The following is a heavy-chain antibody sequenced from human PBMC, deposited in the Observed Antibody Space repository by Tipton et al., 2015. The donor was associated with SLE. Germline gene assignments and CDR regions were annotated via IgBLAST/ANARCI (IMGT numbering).Heavy chain of an antibody. CDR3: ARMYVSGAIDY. V-gene: IGHV4-4*09. CDR1: GGSVSSFY. Sequence: TLSLTCSVSGGSVSSFYWIWVRQPPGKGLEWIAYISNGGTTNHNPSLKSRVAISLDTSKNRFSLSLSSATAADTAVYYCARMYVSGAIDYWGQGTLASVSS. CDR2: ISNGGTT. D-gene: IGHD3-16*01. J-gene: IGHJ4*02.